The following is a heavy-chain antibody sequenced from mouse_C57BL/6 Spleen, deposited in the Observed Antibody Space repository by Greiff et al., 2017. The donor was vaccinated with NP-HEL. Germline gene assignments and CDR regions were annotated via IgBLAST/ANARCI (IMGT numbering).Heavy chain of an antibody. CDR1: GYTFTSYG. J-gene: IGHJ4*01. CDR2: IYPRSGNT. Sequence: VKLQQSGAELARPGASVKLSCKASGYTFTSYGISWVKQRTGQGLEWIGEIYPRSGNTYYNEKFKGKATLTADKSSSTAYMELRSLTSEDSAVYFCARGGSTMVTTDPMDYWGQGTSVTVSS. D-gene: IGHD2-2*01. V-gene: IGHV1-81*01. CDR3: ARGGSTMVTTDPMDY.